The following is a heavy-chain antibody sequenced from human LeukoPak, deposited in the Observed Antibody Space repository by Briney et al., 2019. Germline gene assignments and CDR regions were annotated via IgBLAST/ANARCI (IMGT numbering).Heavy chain of an antibody. J-gene: IGHJ3*02. Sequence: SGGSLRLSCAASGFTFSSYGMHWVRQAPGKGLEWVAVISYDGSNKYYADSVKGRFTISRDNSKNTLYLQMNSLRAEDTAVYYCAKDMWLVGDLGAFDIWGQGTMATVSS. CDR1: GFTFSSYG. CDR3: AKDMWLVGDLGAFDI. CDR2: ISYDGSNK. D-gene: IGHD6-19*01. V-gene: IGHV3-30*18.